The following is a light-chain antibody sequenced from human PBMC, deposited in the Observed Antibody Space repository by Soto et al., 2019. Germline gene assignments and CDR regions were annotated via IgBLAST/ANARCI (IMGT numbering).Light chain of an antibody. V-gene: IGKV3-20*01. J-gene: IGKJ1*01. Sequence: DIVLTQSPGTLSVSPGERATLSCRASQTISSNYFAWYQQKPGQPPSLLIYGTSGRATGIPDRFSGSGSGTDFNLTISRLEPEDSAIYYCQQYGSWTFGQGTKVEIK. CDR1: QTISSNY. CDR3: QQYGSWT. CDR2: GTS.